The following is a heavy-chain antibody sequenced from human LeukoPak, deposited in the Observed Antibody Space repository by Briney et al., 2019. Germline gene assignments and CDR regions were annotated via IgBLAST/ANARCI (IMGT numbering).Heavy chain of an antibody. D-gene: IGHD6-25*01. J-gene: IGHJ6*02. Sequence: GGSPRLSCAASGITFSNYGMHWVRQAPGKGLEWVAVIWYDGSNKYYADSVKGRFTISRDNSKNTLYLQMNSLRAEDTAVYYCARDRGGRYYYYYGMDVWGQGTTVTVSS. CDR2: IWYDGSNK. V-gene: IGHV3-33*01. CDR1: GITFSNYG. CDR3: ARDRGGRYYYYYGMDV.